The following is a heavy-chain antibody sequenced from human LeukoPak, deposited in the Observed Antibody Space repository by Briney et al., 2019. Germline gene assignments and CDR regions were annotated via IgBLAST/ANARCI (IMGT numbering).Heavy chain of an antibody. CDR1: GFTFVSYW. D-gene: IGHD5-18*01. CDR2: INGYGSST. Sequence: GGSLRLSRAASGFTFVSYWMHWVRQAPGKGLVWVSRINGYGSSTDFADSVKGRFTIPRDNAKNTLYLQMNSLRAEDTAVYYCARDAPGNTALDYWGQGTLVTVSS. V-gene: IGHV3-74*01. J-gene: IGHJ4*02. CDR3: ARDAPGNTALDY.